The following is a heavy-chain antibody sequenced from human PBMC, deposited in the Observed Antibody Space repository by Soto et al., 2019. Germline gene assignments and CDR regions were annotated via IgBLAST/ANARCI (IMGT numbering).Heavy chain of an antibody. CDR1: GFTFSSFV. CDR3: VKHRTGGTTIPKFDY. Sequence: GGSLRLSCVVSGFTFSSFVMAWVRQAPGKGLEWVSSISGDGGTTYYADSMKDRFTISRENSRNTLYLQMNSLRPEDAAIYYCVKHRTGGTTIPKFDYWGQGTLVTVSS. CDR2: ISGDGGTT. D-gene: IGHD1-26*01. J-gene: IGHJ4*02. V-gene: IGHV3-23*01.